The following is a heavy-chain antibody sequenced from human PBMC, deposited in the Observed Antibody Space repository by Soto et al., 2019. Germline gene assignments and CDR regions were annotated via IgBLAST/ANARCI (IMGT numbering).Heavy chain of an antibody. Sequence: GWSLRLSCAASGFTFSSYGMHWVRQAPGKGLEWVAVIWYDGSNKYYADSVKGRFTISRDNSKNTLYLQMNSLRAEDTAVYYCATAYGDYAEDYWGQGTLVTVSS. CDR1: GFTFSSYG. J-gene: IGHJ4*02. V-gene: IGHV3-33*01. CDR3: ATAYGDYAEDY. D-gene: IGHD4-17*01. CDR2: IWYDGSNK.